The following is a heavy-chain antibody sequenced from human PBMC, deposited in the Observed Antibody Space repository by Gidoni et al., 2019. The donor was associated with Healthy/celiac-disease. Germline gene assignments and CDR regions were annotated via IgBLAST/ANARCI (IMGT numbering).Heavy chain of an antibody. CDR1: GYTFTSYA. V-gene: IGHV1-3*01. J-gene: IGHJ6*03. D-gene: IGHD3-3*01. CDR2: INAGNGNT. CDR3: ARDLDFWSSGYMDV. Sequence: QVQLVQSGAEVKKPGASVKVSCQASGYTFTSYAMHWVRQAPGQRLEWMGWINAGNGNTKYSQKYQGRVTITRDTSASTAYMELSSLRSEDTAVYYCARDLDFWSSGYMDVWGKGTTVTVSS.